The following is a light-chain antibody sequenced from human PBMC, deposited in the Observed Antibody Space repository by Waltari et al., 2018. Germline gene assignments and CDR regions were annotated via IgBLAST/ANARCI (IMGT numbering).Light chain of an antibody. CDR2: KAS. V-gene: IGKV1-5*03. J-gene: IGKJ1*01. CDR3: QQYSIYSWT. Sequence: DIQMTQSPSTLSASVGDSVTITCRASQNINIWLAWYQQKPGKAPNLLIYKASSLESGVPSRFSGGGSGTDFTLTISSLQPDDFATYYCQQYSIYSWTFGQGTKVEVK. CDR1: QNINIW.